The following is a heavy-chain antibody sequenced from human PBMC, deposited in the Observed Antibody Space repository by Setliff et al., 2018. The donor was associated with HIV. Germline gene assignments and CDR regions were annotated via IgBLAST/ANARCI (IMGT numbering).Heavy chain of an antibody. Sequence: SETLSLTCTVSGGLITNDGYYWTWIRQHPEKGLEWIGYIYFNGKTYYNPSLGGRAAMSVDTSKKKFYLMLSSVTAADTAVYYCARVGYNYKKGTSYMDVWGKGTTVTVSS. J-gene: IGHJ6*03. CDR1: GGLITNDGYY. V-gene: IGHV4-31*03. CDR2: IYFNGKT. CDR3: ARVGYNYKKGTSYMDV. D-gene: IGHD5-12*01.